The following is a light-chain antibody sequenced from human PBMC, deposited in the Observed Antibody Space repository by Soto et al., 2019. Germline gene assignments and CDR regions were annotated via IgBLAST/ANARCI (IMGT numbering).Light chain of an antibody. CDR3: QQYDILPIT. CDR2: DAS. CDR1: QDINIY. Sequence: DIQMTQSPSSLFASVGDRVTITCQATQDINIYLNWYQQKPGKAPNLLIYDASNLEVGVTLRFSGSGSGTHFTFTIRGLQTEDIETYYCQQYDILPITFGRGTRREIK. J-gene: IGKJ5*01. V-gene: IGKV1-33*01.